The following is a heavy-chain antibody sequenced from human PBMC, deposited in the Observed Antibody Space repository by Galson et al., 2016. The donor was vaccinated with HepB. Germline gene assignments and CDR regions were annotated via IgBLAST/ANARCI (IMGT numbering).Heavy chain of an antibody. D-gene: IGHD6-19*01. CDR1: GYTFTNRW. J-gene: IGHJ6*02. CDR3: AIMGCRGWYQYYYGMDT. Sequence: QSGAEVKKPGESLKISCKAFGYTFTNRWIGWVRQMPGKGLEWMGIIYPGDSDTTYSSSFQGQVTISVDKSINTAYLQWSSLKASDTAMYYCAIMGCRGWYQYYYGMDTWGQGTTVTVSS. V-gene: IGHV5-51*01. CDR2: IYPGDSDT.